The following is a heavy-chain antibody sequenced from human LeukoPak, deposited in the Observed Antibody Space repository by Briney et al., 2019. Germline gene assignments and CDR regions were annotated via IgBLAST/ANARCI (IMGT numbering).Heavy chain of an antibody. CDR3: ARTMVRGVIVLFDP. CDR2: IYYSGST. CDR1: GGPISSYY. V-gene: IGHV4-59*08. D-gene: IGHD3-10*01. Sequence: SETLSLTCTVSGGPISSYYWSWIRQPPGKGLEWIGYIYYSGSTNYNPSLKSRVTISVDTSKNQFSLKLSSVTAADTAVYYCARTMVRGVIVLFDPWGQGTLVTVSS. J-gene: IGHJ5*02.